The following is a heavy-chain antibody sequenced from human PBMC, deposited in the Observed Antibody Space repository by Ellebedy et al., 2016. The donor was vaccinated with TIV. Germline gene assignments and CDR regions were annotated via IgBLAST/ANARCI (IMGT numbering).Heavy chain of an antibody. D-gene: IGHD4-23*01. Sequence: SETLSLTCTVSGGSISSYYWTWIRQPPGKGLEWIGYVHYSGSTDYNPSLKSRVTVSVDTSKNQFSLKLSSVTAADTAVYYCARHAYWETYGGNSDFAFDIWGQGTMVTVSS. J-gene: IGHJ3*02. CDR2: VHYSGST. CDR1: GGSISSYY. CDR3: ARHAYWETYGGNSDFAFDI. V-gene: IGHV4-59*08.